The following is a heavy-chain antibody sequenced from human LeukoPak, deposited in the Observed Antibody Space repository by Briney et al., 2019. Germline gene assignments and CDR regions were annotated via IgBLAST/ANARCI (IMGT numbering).Heavy chain of an antibody. Sequence: SETLSLTCTLSGGSISTYYWSWIRQPPGKGLESIGYIYYSGSTNYNPSLKSRVTISLNTSKNQFSLRLRSVTAADTAVYYCARRVAVGNYFDPWGQGTLVTVSS. CDR3: ARRVAVGNYFDP. J-gene: IGHJ5*02. D-gene: IGHD4-11*01. CDR1: GGSISTYY. V-gene: IGHV4-59*08. CDR2: IYYSGST.